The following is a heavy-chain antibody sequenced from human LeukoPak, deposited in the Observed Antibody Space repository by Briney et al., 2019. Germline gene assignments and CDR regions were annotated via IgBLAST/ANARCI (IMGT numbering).Heavy chain of an antibody. Sequence: ASVKVSCMASGYTFTSYDINWVRQATGQGLEWMGWMNPNSGNTGYAQKFQGRVTMTRNTSISTAYMELSSLRSEDTAVYYCARQGGYYYYYYYYYMDVWGKGTTVTISS. J-gene: IGHJ6*03. CDR3: ARQGGYYYYYYYYYMDV. D-gene: IGHD3-22*01. CDR1: GYTFTSYD. V-gene: IGHV1-8*01. CDR2: MNPNSGNT.